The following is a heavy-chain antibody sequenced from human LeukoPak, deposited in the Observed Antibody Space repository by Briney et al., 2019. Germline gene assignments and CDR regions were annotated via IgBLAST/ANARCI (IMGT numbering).Heavy chain of an antibody. CDR2: IYYSGST. J-gene: IGHJ4*02. V-gene: IGHV4-39*01. Sequence: SETLSLTCTVSGGSISSSSYYWGWIRQPPGKGLEWIGSIYYSGSTYYNPSLKSRVTISVDTSKNQFSLKLSSVTAADTAVYYCARLDCSSTSCYFDYWGQGTLVTVSS. CDR1: GGSISSSSYY. D-gene: IGHD2-2*01. CDR3: ARLDCSSTSCYFDY.